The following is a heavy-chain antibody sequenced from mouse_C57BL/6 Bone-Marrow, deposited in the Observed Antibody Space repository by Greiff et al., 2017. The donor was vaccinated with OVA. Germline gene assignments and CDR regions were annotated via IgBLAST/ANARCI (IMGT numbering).Heavy chain of an antibody. J-gene: IGHJ2*01. CDR2: IRLKSDNYAT. CDR3: TAYYGFFDY. V-gene: IGHV6-3*01. Sequence: EVKLMESGGGLVQPGGSMKLSCVASGFTFSNYWMNWVRQSPEKGLEWVAQIRLKSDNYATHYAESVKGRFTISRDDSKSSVYLQMNNLRAEDTGIYYCTAYYGFFDYWGQGTTLTVSS. CDR1: GFTFSNYW. D-gene: IGHD1-1*01.